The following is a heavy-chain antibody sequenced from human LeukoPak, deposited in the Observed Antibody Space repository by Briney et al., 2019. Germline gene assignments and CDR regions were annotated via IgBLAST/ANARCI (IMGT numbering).Heavy chain of an antibody. CDR1: GYTFTSYG. D-gene: IGHD1-1*01. CDR2: ISAYNGNT. V-gene: IGHV1-18*01. J-gene: IGHJ4*02. CDR3: ARYCTFRTCSGTKFDY. Sequence: GASVKVSCKASGYTFTSYGISWVRQAPGQGLEWMGWISAYNGNTNYAQKLQGRVTMTRDMSTSTVYMELSSLRAEDTAVYFCARYCTFRTCSGTKFDYWGQGTLVTVSS.